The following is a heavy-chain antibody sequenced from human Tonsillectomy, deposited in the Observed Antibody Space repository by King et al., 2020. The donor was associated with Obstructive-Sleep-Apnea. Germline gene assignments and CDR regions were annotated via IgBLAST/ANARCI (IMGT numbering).Heavy chain of an antibody. CDR3: VKEELWSSQFDS. V-gene: IGHV3-64D*08. Sequence: VQLVESGGGLVQPGGSLRLSCSASGFTFSSYAMHWVRQAPGKGLEYVSSISSNGGSTYYADSVKGRFTISRDNSKNTLYLQMNSLRVEDTAVYYCVKEELWSSQFDSWGQGTLVTVSS. CDR1: GFTFSSYA. D-gene: IGHD3-10*01. J-gene: IGHJ4*02. CDR2: ISSNGGST.